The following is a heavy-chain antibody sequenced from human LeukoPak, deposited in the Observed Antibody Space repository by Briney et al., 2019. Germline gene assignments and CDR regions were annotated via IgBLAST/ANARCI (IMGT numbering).Heavy chain of an antibody. Sequence: PGGSLRLSCAASGFTFSDYYMSWIRQAPGKGLDWVSYISSSGSTIYYADSVKGRFTISRDNAKNSLYLQMNSLRAEDTAVYYCARSGNTGRNWYFDLWGRGTLVTVSS. D-gene: IGHD3-10*01. CDR1: GFTFSDYY. V-gene: IGHV3-11*04. CDR2: ISSSGSTI. J-gene: IGHJ2*01. CDR3: ARSGNTGRNWYFDL.